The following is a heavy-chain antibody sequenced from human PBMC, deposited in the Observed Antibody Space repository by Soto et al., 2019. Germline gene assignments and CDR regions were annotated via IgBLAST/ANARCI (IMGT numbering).Heavy chain of an antibody. CDR3: ARRDIAVAGTGYFDP. CDR1: GGSISSYY. V-gene: IGHV4-59*01. CDR2: IYDSGST. J-gene: IGHJ4*02. Sequence: SETLSLTCTVSGGSISSYYWSWIRQPPGKGLEWIGYIYDSGSTNYNPSLKSRVTISADTSKNQFSLKLSSVTAADTAVYYCARRDIAVAGTGYFDPWGQGTQVTVSS. D-gene: IGHD6-19*01.